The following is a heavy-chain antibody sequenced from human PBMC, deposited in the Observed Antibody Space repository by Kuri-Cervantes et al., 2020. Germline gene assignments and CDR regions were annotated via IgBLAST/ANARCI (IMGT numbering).Heavy chain of an antibody. CDR2: IYYSGST. CDR1: GGSISSSSYY. Sequence: SETLSLTCTVSGGSISSSSYYWGWIRQPPGKGLEWIGSIYYSGSTYYNPSLKSRVTMSVDTSKNQFSLKLSSVTAADTAVYYCAKDLLPYDSSGYDYWGQGTLVTVSS. J-gene: IGHJ4*02. D-gene: IGHD3-22*01. V-gene: IGHV4-39*07. CDR3: AKDLLPYDSSGYDY.